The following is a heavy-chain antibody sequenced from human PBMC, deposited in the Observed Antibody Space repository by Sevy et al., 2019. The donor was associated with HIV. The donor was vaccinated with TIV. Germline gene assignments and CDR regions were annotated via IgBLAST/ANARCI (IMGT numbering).Heavy chain of an antibody. V-gene: IGHV3-7*01. CDR1: GFTFSIYW. J-gene: IGHJ4*02. Sequence: GGSLRLSCAASGFTFSIYWMTWVRQAPGKGLERVANIKPDGSKKYYVDSVKGRFTISRDNAENSLYLQMNSRRAEDTAVYYCARAISLADSYWGQGTQVTVSS. CDR2: IKPDGSKK. D-gene: IGHD2-21*01. CDR3: ARAISLADSY.